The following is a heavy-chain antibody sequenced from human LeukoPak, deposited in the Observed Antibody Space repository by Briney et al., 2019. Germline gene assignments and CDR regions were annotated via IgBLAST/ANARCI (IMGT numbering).Heavy chain of an antibody. Sequence: PGGSLRLSCSASGFTFSRYWMSWVRQAPGKGLEWVANIKQDGSGTYYVGSVKGRFTISRDNAKNSLYLQMNNLRAEDTAVYYCARDGPLYDSSGYYQYYFDYWGQGTLVTVSS. D-gene: IGHD3-22*01. J-gene: IGHJ4*02. CDR2: IKQDGSGT. CDR1: GFTFSRYW. CDR3: ARDGPLYDSSGYYQYYFDY. V-gene: IGHV3-7*01.